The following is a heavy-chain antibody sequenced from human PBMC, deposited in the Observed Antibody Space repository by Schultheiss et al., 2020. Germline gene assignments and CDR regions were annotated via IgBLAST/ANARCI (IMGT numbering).Heavy chain of an antibody. CDR1: GYTFTGHY. Sequence: ASVKVSCKASGYTFTGHYMHWVRQAPGKGLEWLGGFDPQDVKIVYAQKFQGRVTMTRDTSISTAYMELSSLRSEDTAVYYCARDRSGLRAYSATAFDYWGQGALVTVSS. CDR3: ARDRSGLRAYSATAFDY. CDR2: FDPQDVKI. J-gene: IGHJ4*02. D-gene: IGHD3-10*01. V-gene: IGHV1-2*02.